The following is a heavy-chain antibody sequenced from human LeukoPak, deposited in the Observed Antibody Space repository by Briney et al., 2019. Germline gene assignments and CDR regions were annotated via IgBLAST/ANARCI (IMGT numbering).Heavy chain of an antibody. Sequence: PGGSLRLSCAASGFTFSSSPMRWVRLAPGKGLEWVSAIGSGGTAYYADSVKGRFTVSRDNSKNTLYLQMTSLRAEDTAVYYCARVFGTYYFDLWGQGTLVTVSA. CDR2: IGSGGTA. V-gene: IGHV3-23*01. J-gene: IGHJ4*02. CDR3: ARVFGTYYFDL. CDR1: GFTFSSSP. D-gene: IGHD1/OR15-1a*01.